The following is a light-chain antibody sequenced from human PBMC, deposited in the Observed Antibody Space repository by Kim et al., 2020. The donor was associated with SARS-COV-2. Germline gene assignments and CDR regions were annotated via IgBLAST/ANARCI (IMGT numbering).Light chain of an antibody. J-gene: IGLJ2*01. CDR3: QTWGTGSVV. Sequence: ASVQLTCPLSSGHSSYAIAWHQQQPEKGPRYLMKLNSDGSHSKGDGIPDRFSGSSSGAERYLTISSLQSEDEADYYCQTWGTGSVVFGGGTQLTVL. CDR1: SGHSSYA. CDR2: LNSDGSH. V-gene: IGLV4-69*01.